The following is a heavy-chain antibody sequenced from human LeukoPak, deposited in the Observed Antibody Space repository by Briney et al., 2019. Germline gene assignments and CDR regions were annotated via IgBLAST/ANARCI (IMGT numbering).Heavy chain of an antibody. CDR2: VYHSGTT. D-gene: IGHD2/OR15-2a*01. CDR1: GGPISSSNW. Sequence: SETLSLTCAVSGGPISSSNWWSWVRQPPGKGLEWIGEVYHSGTTNYNPSLKSRVTISVDKSEKQFSLRLSSVTAADTAVYYCAGRVSANSFDIWGQGTMVAVSS. CDR3: AGRVSANSFDI. J-gene: IGHJ3*02. V-gene: IGHV4-4*02.